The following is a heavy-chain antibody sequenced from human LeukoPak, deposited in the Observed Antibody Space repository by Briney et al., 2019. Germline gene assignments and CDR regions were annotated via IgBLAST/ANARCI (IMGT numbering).Heavy chain of an antibody. CDR3: AKWAKDSSGWYIDY. CDR2: IIPDGSGK. J-gene: IGHJ4*02. Sequence: GGSLRLSCAASGFSFNSYYMTWVRQAPGKGREWVANIIPDGSGKYYVDSVKGRFTISRDNAKNSLYLQMNSLRAEDTALYYCAKWAKDSSGWYIDYWGQGTLVTVSS. D-gene: IGHD6-19*01. CDR1: GFSFNSYY. V-gene: IGHV3-7*05.